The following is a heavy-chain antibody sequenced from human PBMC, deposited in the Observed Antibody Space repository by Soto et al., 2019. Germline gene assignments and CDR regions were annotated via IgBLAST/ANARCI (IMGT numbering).Heavy chain of an antibody. Sequence: VQLVESGGGVVQPGRSLRLSCAASGFTFSDYAMHWVRQAPGKGLEWVAVVSHDGRNTHYADSVKGRFTISRDSSKNTVVLEMTSLRAEDTAFYYCGKVGRQWRVISDFNCWGQGALVSVSS. D-gene: IGHD6-19*01. CDR1: GFTFSDYA. CDR3: GKVGRQWRVISDFNC. J-gene: IGHJ4*02. V-gene: IGHV3-30*18. CDR2: VSHDGRNT.